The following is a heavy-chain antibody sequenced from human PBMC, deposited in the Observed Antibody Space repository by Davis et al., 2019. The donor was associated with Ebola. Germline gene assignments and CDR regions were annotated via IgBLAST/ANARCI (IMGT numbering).Heavy chain of an antibody. CDR3: ARGVSGVVAATSLDGAFDI. D-gene: IGHD2-15*01. CDR1: GGSISSSNW. Sequence: PSETLSLTCAVSGGSISSSNWWSWVRQPPGKGLEWIGEIYHSGSTNYNPSLKSRVTISVDKSKNQFSLKLSSVTAADTAVYYCARGVSGVVAATSLDGAFDIWDQGTMVTVSS. CDR2: IYHSGST. J-gene: IGHJ3*02. V-gene: IGHV4-4*02.